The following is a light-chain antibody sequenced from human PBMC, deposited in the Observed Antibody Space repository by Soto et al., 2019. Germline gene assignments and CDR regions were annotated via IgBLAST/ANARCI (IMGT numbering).Light chain of an antibody. J-gene: IGLJ1*01. V-gene: IGLV2-14*01. Sequence: QSVLTQPASVSGSPGQSITISCTGTSSDVGGYNYVSWYQQHPGKAPKLMIYDVSNRPSGVSNRFSGSKSGNTASLAISGLQAEDEADYYCSSYTGSSTLDVFGTGTKGTVL. CDR1: SSDVGGYNY. CDR2: DVS. CDR3: SSYTGSSTLDV.